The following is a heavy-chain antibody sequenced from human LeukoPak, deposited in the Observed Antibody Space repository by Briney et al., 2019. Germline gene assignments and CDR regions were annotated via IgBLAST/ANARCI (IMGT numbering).Heavy chain of an antibody. CDR2: ISSSSSYI. CDR1: GFIFNNYW. V-gene: IGHV3-21*01. CDR3: ARGGRYYYDSSGYQPPDY. Sequence: GGPLRLSCAASGFIFNNYWMNWVRQAPGKGLEWVSSISSSSSYIYYADSVKGRFTISRDNAKNSLYLQMNSLRAEDTAVYYCARGGRYYYDSSGYQPPDYWGQGTLVTVSS. J-gene: IGHJ4*02. D-gene: IGHD3-22*01.